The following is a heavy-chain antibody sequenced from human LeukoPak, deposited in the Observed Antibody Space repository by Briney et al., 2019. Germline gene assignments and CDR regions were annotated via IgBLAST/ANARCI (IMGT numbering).Heavy chain of an antibody. CDR1: GYTFTSYG. J-gene: IGHJ4*02. V-gene: IGHV1-18*01. Sequence: ASVKVSCKASGYTFTSYGISWVRQAPGQGLEWMGWISAYNGNTNYAQKLQGRVTMTTDTSTSTAYMELRSLRSDDTAVYYCARSSSRGLTQNFFDYWGQGTLVTVSS. CDR3: ARSSSRGLTQNFFDY. D-gene: IGHD6-19*01. CDR2: ISAYNGNT.